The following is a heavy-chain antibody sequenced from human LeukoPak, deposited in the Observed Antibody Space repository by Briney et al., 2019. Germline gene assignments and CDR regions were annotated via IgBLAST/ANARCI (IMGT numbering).Heavy chain of an antibody. V-gene: IGHV3-7*03. Sequence: GGSLRLSCAASGFTFSSYWMTWVRQAPGKGLEWVANIKQDGSEKYHVDSVKGRFTISRDNAKNSVHLQMNSLRAEDTAVYYCAKDLEDIVGFDAFDIWGQGTMVTVSS. CDR2: IKQDGSEK. CDR1: GFTFSSYW. J-gene: IGHJ3*02. D-gene: IGHD2-15*01. CDR3: AKDLEDIVGFDAFDI.